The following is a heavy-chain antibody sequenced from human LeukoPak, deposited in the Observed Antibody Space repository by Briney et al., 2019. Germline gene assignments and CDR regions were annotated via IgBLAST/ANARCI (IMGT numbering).Heavy chain of an antibody. CDR1: GGSISSGGYS. Sequence: PSQTLSLTCAVSGGSISSGGYSWSWIRQPPGKGLEWIGYIYHSGSTYYNPSLKSRVTISVDRSKNQFSLKLSSVTAADTAVYYCARAPANTARAVEFDYWGQGTLVTVSS. D-gene: IGHD5-18*01. CDR3: ARAPANTARAVEFDY. J-gene: IGHJ4*02. CDR2: IYHSGST. V-gene: IGHV4-30-2*01.